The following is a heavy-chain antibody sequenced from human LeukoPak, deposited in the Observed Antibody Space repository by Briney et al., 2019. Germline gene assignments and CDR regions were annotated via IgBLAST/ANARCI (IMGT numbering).Heavy chain of an antibody. D-gene: IGHD3-22*01. CDR1: GYTFTGYY. Sequence: ASVKVSCKASGYTFTGYYMHWVRQAPGQGRGRMGWINPNSGGTNYAQKLQGRVTMTRDTSISTPYMELSRLRSDDTAVYYCASLISGSRGYSYEGARDDAFDIWGQGTMVTVSS. J-gene: IGHJ3*02. V-gene: IGHV1-2*02. CDR2: INPNSGGT. CDR3: ASLISGSRGYSYEGARDDAFDI.